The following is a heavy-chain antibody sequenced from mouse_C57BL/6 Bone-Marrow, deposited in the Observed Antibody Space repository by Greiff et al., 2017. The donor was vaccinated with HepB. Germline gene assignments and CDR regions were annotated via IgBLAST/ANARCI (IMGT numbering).Heavy chain of an antibody. CDR2: ISYDGSN. CDR1: GYSITSGYY. CDR3: ARDDGGTAWFAY. Sequence: EVQLQESGPGLVKPSQSLSLTCSVTGYSITSGYYWNWIRQFPGNKLEWMGYISYDGSNNYNPSLKNRISITRDTSKNQFFLKLNSVTTEDTATYYCARDDGGTAWFAYWGQGTLVTVSA. D-gene: IGHD1-1*02. J-gene: IGHJ3*01. V-gene: IGHV3-6*01.